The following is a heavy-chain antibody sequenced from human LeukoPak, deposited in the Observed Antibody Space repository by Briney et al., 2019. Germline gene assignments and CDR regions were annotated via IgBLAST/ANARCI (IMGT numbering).Heavy chain of an antibody. D-gene: IGHD3-3*01. J-gene: IGHJ5*02. Sequence: ASVKVSCKASGGTFSSYAISWVRQAPGQGLEWMGRIIPIFGTANYAQKFQGRVTITADKSTSTAYMELSSLRSEDTAVYYCASGVTTGFGPWGQGTLVTVSS. CDR1: GGTFSSYA. CDR2: IIPIFGTA. CDR3: ASGVTTGFGP. V-gene: IGHV1-69*06.